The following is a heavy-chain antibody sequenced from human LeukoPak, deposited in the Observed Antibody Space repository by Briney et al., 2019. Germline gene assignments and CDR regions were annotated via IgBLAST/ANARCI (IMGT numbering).Heavy chain of an antibody. CDR2: IYYSGST. CDR3: ARAPLSSGIPT. J-gene: IGHJ3*01. Sequence: SETLSLTCTVSGDSLNSGMHHWSWIRQPPGKGLEWIGYIYYSGSTSYNPSLKSRVTMSVDTSKNQFSLKLNSVTAADTAVYYCARAPLSSGIPTWGQGSMVTVSA. D-gene: IGHD1-26*01. V-gene: IGHV4-61*01. CDR1: GDSLNSGMHH.